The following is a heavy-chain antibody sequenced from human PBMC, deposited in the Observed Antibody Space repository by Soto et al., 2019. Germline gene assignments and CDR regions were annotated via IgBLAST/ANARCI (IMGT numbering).Heavy chain of an antibody. CDR3: ARKVLGSTTRPDWWYFDL. Sequence: EVELLESGGGLVQPGGSLRLSCEGSGFTFINHAMNWVRQAPGKGLEWVSGISGGGDRTFDADSVKGRFTISRDNSKNTVHLQMNSLRAADTDVYYCARKVLGSTTRPDWWYFDLWGRGTLVTVSS. CDR2: ISGGGDRT. V-gene: IGHV3-23*01. CDR1: GFTFINHA. D-gene: IGHD3-16*01. J-gene: IGHJ2*01.